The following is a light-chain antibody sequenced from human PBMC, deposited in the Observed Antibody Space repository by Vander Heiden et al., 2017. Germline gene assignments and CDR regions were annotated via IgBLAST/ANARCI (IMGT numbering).Light chain of an antibody. Sequence: QPFLTQPPPASGTPRQRVTIPCSGASPNIGSNTVHWYPQLPGTAPKPPLFSSNERASGVPDRFSASKSGTSASLAVSGLQSEDEANYYCAAWDDSLNGWVFGGGTTLTVL. V-gene: IGLV1-44*01. CDR2: SSN. CDR1: SPNIGSNT. J-gene: IGLJ3*02. CDR3: AAWDDSLNGWV.